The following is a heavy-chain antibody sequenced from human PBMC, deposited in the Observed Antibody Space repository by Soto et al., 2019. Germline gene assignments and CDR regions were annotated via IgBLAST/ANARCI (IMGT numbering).Heavy chain of an antibody. J-gene: IGHJ3*02. CDR3: AKDRTTMYDGFDI. Sequence: TGGSLRLSCAASGFTFTTYAMTWVRQAPGKGLKWVSTVTGSGGSAYYADSVQGRFTISRDNSKNTVYLQMNSLRADDTAIYYCAKDRTTMYDGFDIWGQGTMVTVSS. V-gene: IGHV3-23*01. CDR2: VTGSGGSA. CDR1: GFTFTTYA. D-gene: IGHD1-1*01.